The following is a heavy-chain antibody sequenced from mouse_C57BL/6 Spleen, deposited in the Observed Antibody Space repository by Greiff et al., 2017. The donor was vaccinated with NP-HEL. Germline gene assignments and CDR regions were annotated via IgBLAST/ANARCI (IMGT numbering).Heavy chain of an antibody. D-gene: IGHD1-1*01. CDR1: CSPFPSPP. V-gene: IGHV1-78*01. J-gene: IGHJ2*01. CDR2: IYPRDGST. Sequence: VQLVESDAELVKPGASVKLSCPVSCSPFPSPPLPFLHHSPEHFLEWIGYIYPRDGSTKYNEKFKGKATLTADKSSSTAYMQLNSLTSEDSAVYFCARLYYGRSYRVDYWGQGTTRTVSA. CDR3: ARLYYGRSYRVDY.